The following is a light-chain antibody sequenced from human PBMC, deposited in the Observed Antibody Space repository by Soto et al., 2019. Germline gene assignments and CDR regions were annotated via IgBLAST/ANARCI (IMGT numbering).Light chain of an antibody. CDR1: QSVGKY. J-gene: IGKJ4*01. CDR2: DAS. CDR3: QQANSFPFT. V-gene: IGKV3-11*01. Sequence: EIVLTQSPGTLSLSPGERATLSCRASQSVGKYLVWYQQKPGQAPRLLIYDASNRATGIPARFSGSGSGTDFTLTISSLQPEDFATYYCQQANSFPFTFGGGTKV.